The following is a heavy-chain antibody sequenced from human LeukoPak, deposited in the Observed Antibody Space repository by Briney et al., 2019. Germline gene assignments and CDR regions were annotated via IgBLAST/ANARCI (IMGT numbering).Heavy chain of an antibody. D-gene: IGHD3-3*01. V-gene: IGHV4-39*01. J-gene: IGHJ6*03. Sequence: SETLSLTYTVSGGSISSSSYYWGWIRQPPGKGLEWIGSIYYSGSTYYNPSLKSRVTISVDTSKNQFSLKLSSVTAADTAVYYCARRESVTIFGVVTDPGYMDVWGKGTTITVSS. CDR3: ARRESVTIFGVVTDPGYMDV. CDR2: IYYSGST. CDR1: GGSISSSSYY.